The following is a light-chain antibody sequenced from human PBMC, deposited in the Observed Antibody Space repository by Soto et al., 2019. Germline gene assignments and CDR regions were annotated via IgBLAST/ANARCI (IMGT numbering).Light chain of an antibody. J-gene: IGKJ4*01. V-gene: IGKV1-27*01. CDR1: QGIAPY. Sequence: DVQMTQSPSSLSAFVGDRVTITCRASQGIAPYLAWFQQKPGKVPKLLIYATSTLQSGVPSRFSGSGSGTECTLTISSLQPEDIGTYYCQKYNSDPLSFGEGTKVEIK. CDR3: QKYNSDPLS. CDR2: ATS.